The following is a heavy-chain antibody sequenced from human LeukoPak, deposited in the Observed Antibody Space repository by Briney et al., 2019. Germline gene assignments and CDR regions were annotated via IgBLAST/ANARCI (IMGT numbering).Heavy chain of an antibody. CDR2: ISNSGTT. CDR3: ARDVVVTASPDAFDI. D-gene: IGHD2-21*02. J-gene: IGHJ3*02. V-gene: IGHV4-31*03. CDR1: GDSVSSGGYY. Sequence: SQTLSLTCTVSGDSVSSGGYYWSWIRQHPGKGLEWIGYISNSGTTSYNPSLESRASISVDTSNNQFSLRLNSVTAADTAVYYCARDVVVTASPDAFDIWGQGTMVTVSS.